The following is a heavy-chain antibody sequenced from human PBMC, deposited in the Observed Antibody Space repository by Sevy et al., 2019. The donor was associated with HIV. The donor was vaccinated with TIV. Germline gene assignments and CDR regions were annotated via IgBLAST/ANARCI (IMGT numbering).Heavy chain of an antibody. V-gene: IGHV3-23*01. Sequence: GESLRLSCAASGFTFSTYAMSWVRQAPGKGLEWVSAISASGDTTYYADSVKGRFTISRDKSESTLYLQMNSLRAEDTAIYYCTNHYDTGGRLDYFDYWGQGTLVTVSS. D-gene: IGHD3-22*01. CDR2: ISASGDTT. CDR3: TNHYDTGGRLDYFDY. CDR1: GFTFSTYA. J-gene: IGHJ4*02.